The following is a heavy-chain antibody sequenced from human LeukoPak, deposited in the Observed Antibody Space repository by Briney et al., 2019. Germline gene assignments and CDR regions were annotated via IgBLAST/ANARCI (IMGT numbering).Heavy chain of an antibody. V-gene: IGHV4-61*02. D-gene: IGHD6-6*01. CDR3: ARSSLEARPIAARANCFDP. Sequence: SETLSLTCTVSGGSISSGRYYWSWTRQPAGKGLEWIGRIYTSGNTNYNPSLKSRVTISVDTSKSQFSLKLSSVTAADTAVYYCARSSLEARPIAARANCFDPWGQGTLVTVSS. CDR1: GGSISSGRYY. J-gene: IGHJ5*02. CDR2: IYTSGNT.